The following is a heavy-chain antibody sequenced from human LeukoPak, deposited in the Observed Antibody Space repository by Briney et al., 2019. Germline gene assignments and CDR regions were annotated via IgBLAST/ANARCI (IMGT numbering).Heavy chain of an antibody. Sequence: GGSLRLSCAASGFTFSSYAMSWVRQAPGKGLEWVSAISGSGGSTYYADSVKGRFTISRDNSKNTLYLQMNSLRAEDTAVYYCAKGDDYYGSGSYSDYWGQGTLVTVSS. J-gene: IGHJ4*02. CDR1: GFTFSSYA. V-gene: IGHV3-23*01. D-gene: IGHD3-10*01. CDR2: ISGSGGST. CDR3: AKGDDYYGSGSYSDY.